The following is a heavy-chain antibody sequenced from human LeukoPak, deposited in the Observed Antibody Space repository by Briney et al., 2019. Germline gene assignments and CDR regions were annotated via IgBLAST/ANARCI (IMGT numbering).Heavy chain of an antibody. CDR3: ARGGTMVTTFGFGFDS. D-gene: IGHD4-17*01. V-gene: IGHV1-2*02. CDR2: INPNSGGT. J-gene: IGHJ4*02. Sequence: GASVTVSCKASGYTFNGHYMHWVRQAPGQGLEWMGWINPNSGGTNYAEKFQDRVTMTRDTSISTAYMELSRLRFDDTAVYYCARGGTMVTTFGFGFDSWGQGTLVTVSS. CDR1: GYTFNGHY.